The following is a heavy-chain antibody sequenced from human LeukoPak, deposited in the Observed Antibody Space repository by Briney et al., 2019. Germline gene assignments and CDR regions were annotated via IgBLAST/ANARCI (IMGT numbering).Heavy chain of an antibody. CDR1: GFTFSSYS. CDR2: ISSSSSYI. CDR3: ARAPQIYDSSGYYAS. V-gene: IGHV3-21*01. J-gene: IGHJ4*02. Sequence: GGSLRLSCAASGFTFSSYSMTWVRQAPGKGLEWVSSISSSSSYIYYADSVKGRFTISRDNAKNSLYLQMNSLRAEDTAVYYCARAPQIYDSSGYYASWGQGTLVTVSS. D-gene: IGHD3-22*01.